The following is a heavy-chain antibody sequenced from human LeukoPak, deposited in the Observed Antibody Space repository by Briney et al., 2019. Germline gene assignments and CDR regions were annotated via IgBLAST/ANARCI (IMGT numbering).Heavy chain of an antibody. J-gene: IGHJ6*02. CDR3: ARADYDFWSGYYVYYYYGMDV. CDR1: GYTFTSYA. V-gene: IGHV1-3*01. CDR2: INAGNGNT. D-gene: IGHD3-3*01. Sequence: ASVKVCCKASGYTFTSYAMHWVRQAPGQRLEWMGWINAGNGNTKYSQKFQGRVTITRDTSASTAYMELSSLRSEDTAVYYCARADYDFWSGYYVYYYYGMDVWGQGTTVTVSS.